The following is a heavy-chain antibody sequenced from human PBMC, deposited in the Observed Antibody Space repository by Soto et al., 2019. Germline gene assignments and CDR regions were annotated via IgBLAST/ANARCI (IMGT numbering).Heavy chain of an antibody. Sequence: EVQLVESGGGLVQPGESLTLSCAVSGITFSDHYMEWVRQAPGKGLEWVARSRNKAKSYSTDFAASVKGRFTISRDESKNSLYLQMNSLKPEGTAVYYCSILEGAWGQGTLVTVSS. V-gene: IGHV3-72*01. CDR1: GITFSDHY. J-gene: IGHJ4*02. CDR3: SILEGA. CDR2: SRNKAKSYST. D-gene: IGHD1-26*01.